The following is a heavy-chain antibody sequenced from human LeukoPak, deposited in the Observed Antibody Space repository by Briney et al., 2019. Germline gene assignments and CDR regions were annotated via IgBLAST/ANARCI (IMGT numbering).Heavy chain of an antibody. V-gene: IGHV1-2*04. CDR2: INLDTGAA. CDR3: ARDLRRGSYLF. CDR1: GYTFTDYH. D-gene: IGHD1-26*01. J-gene: IGHJ4*02. Sequence: GASVKVSCKASGYTFTDYHMHWVRQAPGQGLEWMGCINLDTGAAHYTQKFQDWLSMTRDTSISTVYMELSSLKSDDTAVYYCARDLRRGSYLFWGQGTLVTVSS.